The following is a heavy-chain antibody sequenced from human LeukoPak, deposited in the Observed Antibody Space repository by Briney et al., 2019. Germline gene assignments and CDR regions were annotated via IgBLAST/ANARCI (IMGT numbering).Heavy chain of an antibody. CDR1: GFNFGIYA. D-gene: IGHD2-15*01. J-gene: IGHJ4*02. CDR3: AKEAVRHLAPDS. CDR2: ISGNGGSL. Sequence: PGGSLRLSCAASGFNFGIYAMTWVRQAPGEGLEWVSTISGNGGSLFYTDSVKGRFTISRDNSQNTLYLQLNSLRAEDSAKYYCAKEAVRHLAPDSWGRGTLVTVSS. V-gene: IGHV3-23*01.